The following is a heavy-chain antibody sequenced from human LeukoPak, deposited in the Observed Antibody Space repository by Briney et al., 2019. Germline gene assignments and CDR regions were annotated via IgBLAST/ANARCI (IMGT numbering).Heavy chain of an antibody. CDR3: ARDPADYDSSGYYED. Sequence: SETLSLTCTVSGGSISSSSYYWGWIRQPPGKGLEWIGSIYYSGSTYYNPSLKSRVTISVDTSKNQFSLKLSSVTAADTAVYYCARDPADYDSSGYYEDWGQGTPVTVSS. CDR1: GGSISSSSYY. J-gene: IGHJ4*02. D-gene: IGHD3-22*01. V-gene: IGHV4-39*07. CDR2: IYYSGST.